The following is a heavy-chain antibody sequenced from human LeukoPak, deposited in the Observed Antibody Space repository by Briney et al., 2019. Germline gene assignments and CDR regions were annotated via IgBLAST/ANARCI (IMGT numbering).Heavy chain of an antibody. CDR1: GFTFSSYA. Sequence: SGGSLRLSCAASGFTFSSYAMHWVRQAPGKGLEWVAVISYDGSNKYYADSVKGRFTISRDNSKNTLYLQMNSLRAEDTAVYYCARDYGSGSYYNWFDPWGQGTLVTVSS. J-gene: IGHJ5*02. D-gene: IGHD3-10*01. CDR3: ARDYGSGSYYNWFDP. CDR2: ISYDGSNK. V-gene: IGHV3-30-3*01.